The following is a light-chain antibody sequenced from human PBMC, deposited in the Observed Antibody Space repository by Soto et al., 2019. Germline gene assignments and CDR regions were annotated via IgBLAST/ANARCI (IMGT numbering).Light chain of an antibody. CDR1: EDISRW. J-gene: IGKJ5*01. CDR3: QQYTRYPT. Sequence: DIRMTQSPSTLSASVGDRVTITCRANEDISRWLAWYQQKPGKAPKLLIYKASVLESGVPSRFSGSGSETEFTLTISSLQPDDVGTYYCQQYTRYPTFGQGTRL. V-gene: IGKV1-5*03. CDR2: KAS.